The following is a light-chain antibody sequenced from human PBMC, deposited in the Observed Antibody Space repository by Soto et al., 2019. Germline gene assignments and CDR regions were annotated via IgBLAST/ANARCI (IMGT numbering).Light chain of an antibody. J-gene: IGKJ1*01. Sequence: DIVMTQSPDSLAVSLGERATINFKSSQSILYSSNNKNYLAWYQQKPGQPPKLLIYWASTRESGVPDRFSGSGSGTDFTLTISSLQAEDVAVYYCQQYYSTWTFGQGTKVDIK. CDR1: QSILYSSNNKNY. V-gene: IGKV4-1*01. CDR3: QQYYSTWT. CDR2: WAS.